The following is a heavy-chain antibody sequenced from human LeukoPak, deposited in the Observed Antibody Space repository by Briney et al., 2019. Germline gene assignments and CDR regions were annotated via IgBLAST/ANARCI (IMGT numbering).Heavy chain of an antibody. Sequence: GGSLRFSCAASGFTFSGYWMHWVRKAPGKGLVWVSRINSDGSSTSYADSVKDRFTISRDSAKNTLYLQMNSLRAEDTAVYYCVRDGYSYGFMLAFDIWGLGTRVTVSS. J-gene: IGHJ3*02. CDR1: GFTFSGYW. CDR2: INSDGSST. D-gene: IGHD5-18*01. CDR3: VRDGYSYGFMLAFDI. V-gene: IGHV3-74*01.